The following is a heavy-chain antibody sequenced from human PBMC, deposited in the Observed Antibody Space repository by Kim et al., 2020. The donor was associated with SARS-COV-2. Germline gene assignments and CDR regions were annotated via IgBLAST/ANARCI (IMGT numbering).Heavy chain of an antibody. V-gene: IGHV4-34*01. D-gene: IGHD3-10*01. J-gene: IGHJ4*02. CDR3: ARGLGSGSYYGF. Sequence: SYNPSLKSRVTLSVDTSKNQFSLKLSSVTAADTAVYYCARGLGSGSYYGFWGQGTLVTVSS.